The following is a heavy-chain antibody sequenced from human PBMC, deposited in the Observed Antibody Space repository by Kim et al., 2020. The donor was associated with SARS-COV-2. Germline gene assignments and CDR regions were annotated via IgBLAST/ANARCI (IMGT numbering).Heavy chain of an antibody. V-gene: IGHV3-11*06. Sequence: GGSLRLSCAASGFTFSDYYMSWIRQAPGKGLEWVSYISSSSSYTNYADSVKGRFTISRDNAKNSLYLQMNSLRAEDTAVYYCARSLWFGEVEGHFQHWGQGTLVTVSS. D-gene: IGHD3-10*01. J-gene: IGHJ1*01. CDR3: ARSLWFGEVEGHFQH. CDR1: GFTFSDYY. CDR2: ISSSSSYT.